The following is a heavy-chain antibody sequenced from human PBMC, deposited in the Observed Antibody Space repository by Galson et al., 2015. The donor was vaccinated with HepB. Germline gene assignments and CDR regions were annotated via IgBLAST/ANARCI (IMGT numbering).Heavy chain of an antibody. D-gene: IGHD3-3*01. Sequence: SLRLSCAASGFTFSSYGMHWVRQAPGKGLEWVAVISYDGSNKYYADSVKGRFTISRDNSKNTLYLQMNSLRAEDTAVYYCAKENSYDFLSGYYYFDYWGQGTLVTVSS. J-gene: IGHJ4*02. V-gene: IGHV3-30*18. CDR2: ISYDGSNK. CDR3: AKENSYDFLSGYYYFDY. CDR1: GFTFSSYG.